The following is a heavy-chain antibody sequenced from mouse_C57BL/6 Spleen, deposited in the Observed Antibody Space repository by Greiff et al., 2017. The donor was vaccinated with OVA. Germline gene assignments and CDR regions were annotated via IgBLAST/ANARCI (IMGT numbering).Heavy chain of an antibody. V-gene: IGHV1-61*01. CDR2: IYPSDSET. CDR3: ARGDGDYAMDY. CDR1: GYTFTSYW. J-gene: IGHJ4*01. D-gene: IGHD3-3*01. Sequence: QVQLQQPGAELVRPGSSVKLSCKASGYTFTSYWMDWVKQRPGQGLEWIGNIYPSDSETHYNQKFKDKATLTVDKSSSTAYMQLSSLTSEDSAVYHCARGDGDYAMDYWGQGTSVTVSS.